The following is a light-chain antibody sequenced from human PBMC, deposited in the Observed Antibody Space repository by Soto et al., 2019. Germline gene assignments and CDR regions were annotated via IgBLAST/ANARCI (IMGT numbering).Light chain of an antibody. V-gene: IGKV3-20*01. Sequence: EIVLTQSPGTLSLATGERATLSCRASQSVSSSYVAWYQQKPGQAPRLLLYGASSSAASSPDRFSGSGSVTDFTLTISRLEPEDFAVYYCQQYGSSPPFTFGPGTKVDIK. CDR3: QQYGSSPPFT. CDR2: GAS. J-gene: IGKJ3*01. CDR1: QSVSSSY.